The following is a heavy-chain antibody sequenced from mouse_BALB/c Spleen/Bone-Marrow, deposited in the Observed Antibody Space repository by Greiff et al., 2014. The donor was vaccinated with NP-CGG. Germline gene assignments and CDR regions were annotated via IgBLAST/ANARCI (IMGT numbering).Heavy chain of an antibody. D-gene: IGHD1-1*01. CDR3: AIYYYGSSGFAY. CDR1: GFNIKDTY. V-gene: IGHV14-3*02. J-gene: IGHJ3*01. CDR2: IDPANGIT. Sequence: VQLKESGAELVKPGASVKLSCTASGFNIKDTYMHWVKQRPEQGLEWIGRIDPANGITKYDPKFQGKATITADTSSNTAYLQLSSLTSEDTAVYYCAIYYYGSSGFAYWGQGTLVTVSA.